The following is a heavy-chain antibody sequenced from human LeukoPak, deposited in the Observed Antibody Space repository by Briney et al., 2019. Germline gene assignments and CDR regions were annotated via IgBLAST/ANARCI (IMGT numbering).Heavy chain of an antibody. V-gene: IGHV4-61*01. J-gene: IGHJ4*02. CDR3: ARDEDSSGWNKLDY. CDR2: IYYSGNA. CDR1: GGSVSRGSYY. Sequence: SETLSLTCTVSGGSVSRGSYYWSWIRQLPGKGLEWIGYIYYSGNANYNPSLKSRVTISLDTSKNQFSLKLSSVTAADTAVYYCARDEDSSGWNKLDYWGQGTLVTVSS. D-gene: IGHD6-19*01.